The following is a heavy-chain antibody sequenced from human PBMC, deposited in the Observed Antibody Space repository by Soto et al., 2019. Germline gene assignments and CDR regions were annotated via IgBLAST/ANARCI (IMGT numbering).Heavy chain of an antibody. CDR1: GFTFDKFG. D-gene: IGHD3-22*01. CDR3: GKAVHSSGYYAYFDS. Sequence: QVQLLESGGGLVQPGRSLRLSCAASGFTFDKFGMHWVRQAPGKGLEWVAVMSFDGSTRYYADSVKGRFTISRDNSKNTAYLQMNSMRTEDTAVYYCGKAVHSSGYYAYFDSWGKGTLVTVSS. V-gene: IGHV3-30*18. J-gene: IGHJ4*02. CDR2: MSFDGSTR.